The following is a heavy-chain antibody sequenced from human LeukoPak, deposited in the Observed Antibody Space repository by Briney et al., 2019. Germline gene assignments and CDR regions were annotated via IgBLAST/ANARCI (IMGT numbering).Heavy chain of an antibody. Sequence: SETLSLTCTVSGGSISSYYWSWIRQPPGKGLEWIGYIYYTGSTNYNPSLKSRVTISVDTSKNQFSLKLSSVTAADTAVYYCARDRRGDFWSGYYDYWGQGTLVTVSS. CDR3: ARDRRGDFWSGYYDY. CDR2: IYYTGST. J-gene: IGHJ4*02. V-gene: IGHV4-59*01. D-gene: IGHD3-3*01. CDR1: GGSISSYY.